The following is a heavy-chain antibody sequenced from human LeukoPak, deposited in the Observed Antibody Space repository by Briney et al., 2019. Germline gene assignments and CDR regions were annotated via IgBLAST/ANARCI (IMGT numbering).Heavy chain of an antibody. Sequence: GASVKVSCKASGYTFTGYYMHWVRQAPGQGLELMGWINPNSGGTNYAQKFQGRVTMTRDTSISTAYMELSRLRSDDTAVYYCARGSVVVVPAAFQTLRTDIWGQGTMVTVSS. D-gene: IGHD2-2*01. J-gene: IGHJ3*02. CDR1: GYTFTGYY. CDR2: INPNSGGT. V-gene: IGHV1-2*02. CDR3: ARGSVVVVPAAFQTLRTDI.